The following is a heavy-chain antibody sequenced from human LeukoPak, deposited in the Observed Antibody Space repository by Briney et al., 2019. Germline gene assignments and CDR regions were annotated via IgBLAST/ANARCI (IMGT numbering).Heavy chain of an antibody. CDR2: ISGSGGST. V-gene: IGHV3-23*01. CDR1: GFTFSSYA. CDR3: AKGGSGHSVGGSCYYDY. Sequence: PGGSLRLSCAASGFTFSSYAMSWVRQAPGKGLEWVSAISGSGGSTYYAGSVKGRFTISRDNSKNTLYLQMNSLRAEDTAVYYCAKGGSGHSVGGSCYYDYWGQGTLVTVSS. D-gene: IGHD2-15*01. J-gene: IGHJ4*02.